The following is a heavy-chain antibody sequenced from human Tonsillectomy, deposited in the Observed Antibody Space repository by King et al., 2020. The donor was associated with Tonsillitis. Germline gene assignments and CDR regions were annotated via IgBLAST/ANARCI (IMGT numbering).Heavy chain of an antibody. Sequence: VQLVESGGGLVQAGGSLRLSCAASGFTFSSYWMNWVRQAPGKGLEWVANIKQDVSEIHYVDSVKGRFTISRDNAKNSLYLQMNSLRAEDTAVYYCARGSEYYDILTGYFDYWGQGTLVIVSS. CDR2: IKQDVSEI. CDR3: ARGSEYYDILTGYFDY. V-gene: IGHV3-7*03. CDR1: GFTFSSYW. J-gene: IGHJ4*02. D-gene: IGHD3-9*01.